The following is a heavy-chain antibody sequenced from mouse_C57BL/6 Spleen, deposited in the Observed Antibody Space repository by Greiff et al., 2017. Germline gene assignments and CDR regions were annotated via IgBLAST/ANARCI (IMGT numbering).Heavy chain of an antibody. D-gene: IGHD1-1*01. CDR1: GFNIKDYY. CDR2: IDPEDGET. Sequence: VQLQQSGAELVKPGASVKLSCTASGFNIKDYYMHWVKQRTEQGLEWIGRIDPEDGETKYAPKFQGKATITADTSSTTAYLQLSSLTSEDTAVYYSARRYGSILYAMGYSGHGTSVTASS. J-gene: IGHJ4*01. CDR3: ARRYGSILYAMGY. V-gene: IGHV14-2*01.